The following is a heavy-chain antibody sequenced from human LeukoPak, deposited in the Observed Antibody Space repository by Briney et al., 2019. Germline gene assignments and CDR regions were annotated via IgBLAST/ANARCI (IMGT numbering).Heavy chain of an antibody. CDR2: IKEDGSEK. D-gene: IGHD3-16*01. CDR1: GFTFSNYW. CDR3: ARTLRGGGALDY. J-gene: IGHJ4*02. V-gene: IGHV3-7*03. Sequence: GGSLRLSCAASGFTFSNYWLNWVRQAPGKGLEWVANIKEDGSEKYYVDSVKGRFTISRDNAKNSLFLQMDSLRAEDTAVYYCARTLRGGGALDYWGQGTLVTVSS.